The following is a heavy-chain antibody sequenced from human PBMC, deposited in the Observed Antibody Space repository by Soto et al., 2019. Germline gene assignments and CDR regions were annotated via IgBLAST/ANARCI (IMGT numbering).Heavy chain of an antibody. CDR2: IYATGTT. V-gene: IGHV4-4*07. CDR1: GASISGFY. CDR3: VRDGTKTLRDWLDP. J-gene: IGHJ5*02. D-gene: IGHD1-1*01. Sequence: SSETLSLTCTVSGASISGFYWSWIRKSAGKGLEWIGRIYATGTTDYNPSLKSRVMMSVDTSKKQFSLKLRSVTAADTAVYYCVRDGTKTLRDWLDPWGQGISVTV.